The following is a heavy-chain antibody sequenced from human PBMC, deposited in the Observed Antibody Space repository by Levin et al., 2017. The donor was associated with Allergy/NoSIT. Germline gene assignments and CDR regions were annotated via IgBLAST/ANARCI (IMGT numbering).Heavy chain of an antibody. J-gene: IGHJ3*02. Sequence: PSETLSLTCAVYGGSFSGYYWSWIRQPPGKGLEWIGEINHSGSTNYNPSLKSRVTISVDTSKNQFSLKLSSVTAADTAVYYCARAWAPTAPPYYYGSGSYYGNGTPRLRRGAFDIWGQGTMVTVSS. V-gene: IGHV4-34*01. CDR1: GGSFSGYY. CDR3: ARAWAPTAPPYYYGSGSYYGNGTPRLRRGAFDI. D-gene: IGHD3-10*01. CDR2: INHSGST.